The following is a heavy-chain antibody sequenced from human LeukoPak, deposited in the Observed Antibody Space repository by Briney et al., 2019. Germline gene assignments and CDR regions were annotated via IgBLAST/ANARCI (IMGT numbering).Heavy chain of an antibody. CDR2: ISGNGGST. Sequence: PGGSLRLSCVASGFTFSSYVMHWVRQAPGKGLEYVSAISGNGGSTYYANSVKGRFTISRDNSKNTLYLQMGSLRAEDMAVYYCARGAIVGATLSAFDIWGQGTMVTASS. D-gene: IGHD1-26*01. CDR1: GFTFSSYV. CDR3: ARGAIVGATLSAFDI. V-gene: IGHV3-64*01. J-gene: IGHJ3*02.